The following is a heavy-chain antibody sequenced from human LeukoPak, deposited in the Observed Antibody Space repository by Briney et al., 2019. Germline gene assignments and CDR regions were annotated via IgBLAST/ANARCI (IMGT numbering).Heavy chain of an antibody. Sequence: GRSLRLSCAASGFTFSSYGMHWVRQAPGKGLEWVAVIWYDGSNKYYADSVKGRFTISRDNSKNTLYLQMISLRAEDTAVYYCARDGSGDSYGQPFDYWGQGTLVTVSS. CDR3: ARDGSGDSYGQPFDY. V-gene: IGHV3-33*01. CDR1: GFTFSSYG. J-gene: IGHJ4*02. CDR2: IWYDGSNK. D-gene: IGHD5-18*01.